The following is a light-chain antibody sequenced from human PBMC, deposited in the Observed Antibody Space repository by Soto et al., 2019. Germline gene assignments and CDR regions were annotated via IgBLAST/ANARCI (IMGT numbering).Light chain of an antibody. CDR1: QAISNY. CDR3: QQFNSYPIT. Sequence: DIQVTQSPPTLSASVGDRDTITCRASQAISNYLNWYQQRQGKAPNLLIYAASTLQSGVPSRFSGSGYGTEFTLTISSLQAEEFAPYYCQQFNSYPITFGQGTRLEI. V-gene: IGKV1-9*01. CDR2: AAS. J-gene: IGKJ5*01.